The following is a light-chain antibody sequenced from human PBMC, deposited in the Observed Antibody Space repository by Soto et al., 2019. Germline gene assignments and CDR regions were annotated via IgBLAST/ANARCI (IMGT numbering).Light chain of an antibody. V-gene: IGLV1-40*01. CDR2: GDI. J-gene: IGLJ1*01. CDR3: QSYDSSLSGGV. CDR1: SSNIGARYD. Sequence: QSALTQPPSVSGAPGQRVTISCTGSSSNIGARYDVHWYQHLPGTAPKLLIYGDINRPAGVPDRFSGSKSGTSASLAITGLQAEDEADYYCQSYDSSLSGGVFGTGTKLTVL.